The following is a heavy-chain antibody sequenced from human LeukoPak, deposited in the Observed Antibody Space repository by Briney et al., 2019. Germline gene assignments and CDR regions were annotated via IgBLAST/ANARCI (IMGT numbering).Heavy chain of an antibody. CDR2: ISYSGST. CDR1: GGSISTSSYY. CDR3: ARQGSIAVAANFDY. J-gene: IGHJ4*02. Sequence: SETLSLTCTVPGGSISTSSYYWGWIRQPPGKGLEWIGTISYSGSTYYNPSLKSRVTISVDTSKNQFSLKLSSVTAADTAVYYCARQGSIAVAANFDYWGQGTLVTVSS. V-gene: IGHV4-39*01. D-gene: IGHD6-19*01.